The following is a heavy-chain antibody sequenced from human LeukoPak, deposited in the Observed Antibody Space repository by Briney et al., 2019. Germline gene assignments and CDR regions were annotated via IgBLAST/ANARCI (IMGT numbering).Heavy chain of an antibody. CDR3: ARRGYSYGHHVPTGRLDY. CDR2: IYPGDSDT. Sequence: GESLKISCKGSGYSFTSYWIGWVRQMPGKGLEWMGIIYPGDSDTRYSPSFQGQVTISADKSISTAYLQWSSLKASDTAMYYCARRGYSYGHHVPTGRLDYWGQGTLVTVSS. J-gene: IGHJ4*02. D-gene: IGHD5-18*01. V-gene: IGHV5-51*01. CDR1: GYSFTSYW.